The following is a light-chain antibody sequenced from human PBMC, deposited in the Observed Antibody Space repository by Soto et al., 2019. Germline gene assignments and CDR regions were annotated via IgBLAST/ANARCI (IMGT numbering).Light chain of an antibody. V-gene: IGLV4-69*01. CDR2: LNSDGSH. Sequence: QPVLTQSPSASASLGASVKLTCTLSSGHSSHTIAWHQQQPEKGPRYLMTLNSDGSHSKGDGIPDRFSGSSSGAERYLSISSLQSEDEADYYCQTWGTGIEVFGGGTKLTVL. CDR3: QTWGTGIEV. J-gene: IGLJ3*02. CDR1: SGHSSHT.